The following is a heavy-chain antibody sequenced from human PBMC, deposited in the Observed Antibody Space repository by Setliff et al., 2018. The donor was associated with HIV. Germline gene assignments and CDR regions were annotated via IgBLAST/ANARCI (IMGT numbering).Heavy chain of an antibody. D-gene: IGHD2-21*01. CDR3: TKHPLRPGIAGYFYYIDA. V-gene: IGHV5-51*01. CDR1: GYFFLSSW. Sequence: GESLKISCQGSGYFFLSSWIGWVRQVPGKGLEWVAIIYPGDSETRYSPSFEGQVTVSADKSITTAYLQWSSLRASGTATYYCTKHPLRPGIAGYFYYIDAWGTGTTVTVSS. J-gene: IGHJ6*03. CDR2: IYPGDSET.